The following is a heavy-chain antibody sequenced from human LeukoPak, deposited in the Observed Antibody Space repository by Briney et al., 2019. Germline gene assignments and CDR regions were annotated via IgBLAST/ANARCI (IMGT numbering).Heavy chain of an antibody. V-gene: IGHV4-31*03. CDR3: ARGRKMERGYSYGRHYNPYYFDY. D-gene: IGHD5-18*01. J-gene: IGHJ4*02. CDR1: GGSISSGGYY. Sequence: PSETLSLTCTVSGGSISSGGYYWSWIRQHPGKGLEWIGYIYYSGSTYYNPSLKSRVTISVDTSKNQFSLKLSSVTAADTAVYYCARGRKMERGYSYGRHYNPYYFDYWGQGTLVTVSS. CDR2: IYYSGST.